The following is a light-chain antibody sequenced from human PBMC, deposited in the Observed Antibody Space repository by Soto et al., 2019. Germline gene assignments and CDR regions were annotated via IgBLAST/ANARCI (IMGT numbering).Light chain of an antibody. CDR1: QSVSSN. Sequence: EIVMTQSPATLSVSPGERATLSCRASQSVSSNLAWYQQKPGQAPRLLIYGASNRATGIPARFSGSGSGTEFTLTISSLQSEDFAVYYCQQYNNWPGTFDQGTKVEIK. V-gene: IGKV3-15*01. J-gene: IGKJ1*01. CDR3: QQYNNWPGT. CDR2: GAS.